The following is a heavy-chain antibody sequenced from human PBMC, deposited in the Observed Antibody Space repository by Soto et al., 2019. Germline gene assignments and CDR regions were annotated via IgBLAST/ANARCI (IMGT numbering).Heavy chain of an antibody. CDR1: VDSISTSNYY. D-gene: IGHD1-26*01. J-gene: IGHJ5*02. V-gene: IGHV4-39*01. CDR3: AKHSHHGRFS. Sequence: SETLSLTCSVSVDSISTSNYYWAWVRQPPEMGPEWIGSIDYTGSAHYNPSLKSRVTISADTSENQFSLHLSSMTAADTAMYYRAKHSHHGRFSWGQGTLVTVSS. CDR2: IDYTGSA.